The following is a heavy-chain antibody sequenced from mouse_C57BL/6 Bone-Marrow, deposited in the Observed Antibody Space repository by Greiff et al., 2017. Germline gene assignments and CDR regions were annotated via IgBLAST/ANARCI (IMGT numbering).Heavy chain of an antibody. CDR2: ISSGGSYT. D-gene: IGHD6-5*01. J-gene: IGHJ2*01. CDR3: APLSPLDY. CDR1: GFTFSSYG. Sequence: EVQLVESGGDLVKPGGSLKLSCAASGFTFSSYGMSWVRQTPDKRLEWVATISSGGSYTYYPDSVKGRFTISRDNAKNTLYLQMSSLKSEDTAMYYCAPLSPLDYWGQGTTLTVSS. V-gene: IGHV5-6*01.